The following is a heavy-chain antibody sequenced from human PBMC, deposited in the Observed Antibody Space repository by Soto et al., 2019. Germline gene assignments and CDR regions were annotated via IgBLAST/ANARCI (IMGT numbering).Heavy chain of an antibody. CDR2: IDGSGTTK. CDR3: ARGFGRFNY. J-gene: IGHJ4*02. V-gene: IGHV3-48*03. CDR1: GFTFNDFE. D-gene: IGHD3-10*01. Sequence: EVQLLESGGGLVQPGGSLRLSCGVSGFTFNDFEMNWVRQAPGKGLEWLAYIDGSGTTKKYADSVRGRFTISRDNPNNSLFLQMRSLSAADTAIYYCARGFGRFNYWCQGTLVSVSS.